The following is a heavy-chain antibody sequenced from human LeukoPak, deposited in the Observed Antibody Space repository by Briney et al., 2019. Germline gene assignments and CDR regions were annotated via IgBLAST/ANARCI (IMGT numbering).Heavy chain of an antibody. J-gene: IGHJ3*02. CDR2: IYTSGST. V-gene: IGHV4-4*09. CDR3: ARGVRAYFDFWSGSAFDI. Sequence: SETLSLTCTVSGGSISSYYWSWIRQPPGKGLEWIGYIYTSGSTNYNPSLKSRATISVDTSKNQFSLKLSSVTAADTAVYYCARGVRAYFDFWSGSAFDIWGQGTMVTVSS. CDR1: GGSISSYY. D-gene: IGHD3-3*01.